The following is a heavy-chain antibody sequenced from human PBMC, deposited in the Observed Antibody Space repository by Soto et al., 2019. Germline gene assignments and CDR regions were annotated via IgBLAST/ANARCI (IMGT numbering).Heavy chain of an antibody. CDR1: GGSISSSSYY. J-gene: IGHJ5*02. Sequence: QLQLQESGPGLVKPSETLSLTCTVSGGSISSSSYYWGWIRQPPGKGLEWIGSIYYSGSTYYNPSLKSRVTISVDTSKNQFSLRLSSVTAADTAVYYCARNLKALSYSSPGEAGWFDPWGQGTLVTVSS. CDR2: IYYSGST. D-gene: IGHD6-13*01. CDR3: ARNLKALSYSSPGEAGWFDP. V-gene: IGHV4-39*01.